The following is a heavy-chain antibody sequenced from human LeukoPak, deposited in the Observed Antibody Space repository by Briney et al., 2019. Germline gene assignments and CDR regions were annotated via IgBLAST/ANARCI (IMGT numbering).Heavy chain of an antibody. Sequence: PSETLSLTCTVSGGSISSSYWSWIRRPPGKGLEWIGSIYHSGSTYYNPSLKSRVTISLDTSENQFSLKLSSVTAADTAVYYCARDLYSSGWGYFDYWGQGTLVTVSS. D-gene: IGHD6-19*01. V-gene: IGHV4-38-2*02. J-gene: IGHJ4*02. CDR3: ARDLYSSGWGYFDY. CDR2: IYHSGST. CDR1: GGSISSSY.